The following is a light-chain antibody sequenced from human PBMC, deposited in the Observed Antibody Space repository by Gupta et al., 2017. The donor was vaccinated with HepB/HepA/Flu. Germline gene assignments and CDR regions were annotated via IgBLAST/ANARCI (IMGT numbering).Light chain of an antibody. J-gene: IGKJ3*01. CDR3: QQFDNSLFT. Sequence: DIVMTQSPESLAVSLGERATINCKASQGVLKSCNNENCLAWYQQKPGQPPKLLIYWTSTRESGVPDRFSGSGSGTNFTLTISSLQAEDVATYYCQQFDNSLFTFGHGTTVHI. CDR2: WTS. CDR1: QGVLKSCNNENC. V-gene: IGKV4-1*01.